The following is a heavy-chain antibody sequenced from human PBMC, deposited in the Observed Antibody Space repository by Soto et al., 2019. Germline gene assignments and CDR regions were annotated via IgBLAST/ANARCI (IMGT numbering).Heavy chain of an antibody. J-gene: IGHJ4*02. CDR2: IYYSGST. D-gene: IGHD1-26*01. CDR3: ARGGIVGATHHDY. V-gene: IGHV4-61*01. CDR1: GGSVSSGSYY. Sequence: TSETLSLTCTVSGGSVSSGSYYWSWIRQPPGKGLEWIGYIYYSGSTNYNPSLKSRVTISVDTSKNQFSLKLSSVTAADTAVYYCARGGIVGATHHDYWGQGTLVTVSS.